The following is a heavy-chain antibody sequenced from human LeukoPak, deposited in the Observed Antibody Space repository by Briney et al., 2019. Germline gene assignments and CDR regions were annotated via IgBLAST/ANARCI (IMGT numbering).Heavy chain of an antibody. J-gene: IGHJ6*04. CDR2: ISSSGSTI. CDR1: GFIFGDYG. V-gene: IGHV3-48*03. D-gene: IGHD3-10*02. Sequence: GGSLRLSCAASGFIFGDYGMSWVRQAPGKGLEWVSYISSSGSTIYYADSVKGRFTISRDNAKNSLYLQMNSLRAEDTAVYYCAELGITMIGGVWGKGTTVTISS. CDR3: AELGITMIGGV.